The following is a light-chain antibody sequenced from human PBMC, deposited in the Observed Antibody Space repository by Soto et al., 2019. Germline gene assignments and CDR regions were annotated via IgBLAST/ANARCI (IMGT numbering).Light chain of an antibody. CDR2: EVS. Sequence: QSVLTQPASVFGSPGQSITISCTGTSSDVGGYNFVSWYQQHPGKAPKLMIYEVSSRPSGVSNRFSGSKSGNTASLTISGLQPEDEADYYCSSYTTSSTLVFGTGTKVTDL. CDR3: SSYTTSSTLV. J-gene: IGLJ1*01. V-gene: IGLV2-14*03. CDR1: SSDVGGYNF.